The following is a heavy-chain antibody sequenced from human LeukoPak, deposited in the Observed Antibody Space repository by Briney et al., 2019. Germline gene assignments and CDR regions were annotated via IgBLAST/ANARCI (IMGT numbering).Heavy chain of an antibody. V-gene: IGHV3-23*01. Sequence: GGSLRLSCAASGFTFSSYAMSWVRQAPGKGLEWVSAISGSGGSTYYADSVKGRFTISRDKSKNTLYLQMNSLRAEDTAVYYCASGDHYYGSGTDYWGQGTLVTVSS. J-gene: IGHJ4*02. D-gene: IGHD3-10*01. CDR3: ASGDHYYGSGTDY. CDR1: GFTFSSYA. CDR2: ISGSGGST.